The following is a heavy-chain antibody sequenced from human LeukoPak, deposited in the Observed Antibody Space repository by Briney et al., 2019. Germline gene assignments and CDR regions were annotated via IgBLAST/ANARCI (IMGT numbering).Heavy chain of an antibody. CDR2: ISGDGGRT. V-gene: IGHV3-43*02. CDR1: GFTFDDYA. CDR3: AKDIGGYSYAADY. D-gene: IGHD5-18*01. J-gene: IGHJ4*02. Sequence: PGGSPRLSCAASGFTFDDYAMHWVRQAPGKGLEWVSLISGDGGRTYYADSVKGRFTISRDNSKNSLYLQMNSLRTEDTTLYYCAKDIGGYSYAADYWGQGTLVTVSS.